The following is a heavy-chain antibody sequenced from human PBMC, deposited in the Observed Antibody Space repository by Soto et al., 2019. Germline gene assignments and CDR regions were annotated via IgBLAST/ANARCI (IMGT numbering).Heavy chain of an antibody. D-gene: IGHD1-7*01. CDR1: GFTFSSYS. CDR3: ARVGLGTWNFLDY. J-gene: IGHJ4*02. V-gene: IGHV3-21*01. Sequence: EVQLVESGGGLVKPGGSLRLSCAASGFTFSSYSMNWVRQAPGKGLEWVSSISSSSSYIYYADSVKGRFTISSDNAKNSLYLQMNSLRAEDTAVYYCARVGLGTWNFLDYWGQGTLVTVSS. CDR2: ISSSSSYI.